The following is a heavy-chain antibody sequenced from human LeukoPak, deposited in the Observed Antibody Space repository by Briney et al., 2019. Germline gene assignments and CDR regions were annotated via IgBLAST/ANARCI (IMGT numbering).Heavy chain of an antibody. V-gene: IGHV1-69*04. J-gene: IGHJ4*02. CDR1: GGTFSSYA. CDR3: ARDAGPPTGDY. CDR2: IIHIFGIA. D-gene: IGHD3-10*01. Sequence: PPASVKVSCKASGGTFSSYAISWVRQAPGQGLEWMGRIIHIFGIANYAQKFQGRVTITADKSTSTAYMELSSLRSEDTAVYYCARDAGPPTGDYWGQGTLVTVSS.